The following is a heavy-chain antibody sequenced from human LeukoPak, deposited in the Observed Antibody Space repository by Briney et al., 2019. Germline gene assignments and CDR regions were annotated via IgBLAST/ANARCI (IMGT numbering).Heavy chain of an antibody. J-gene: IGHJ4*02. D-gene: IGHD6-13*01. CDR3: ARDRYSSSWYSDCSVDY. V-gene: IGHV3-11*04. CDR1: GFTFSDYY. CDR2: IISGGSTI. Sequence: GGSLRLSCAASGFTFSDYYMSWIRQAQGKGLEWVSYIISGGSTISCANSVKGRFAIARDNAKNSLYLQMNGLRAEDTAVYDCARDRYSSSWYSDCSVDYWGQGTLVTVSS.